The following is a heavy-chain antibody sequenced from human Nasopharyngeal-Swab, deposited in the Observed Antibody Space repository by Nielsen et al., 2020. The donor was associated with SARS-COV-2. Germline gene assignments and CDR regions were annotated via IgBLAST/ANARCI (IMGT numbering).Heavy chain of an antibody. D-gene: IGHD5-18*01. V-gene: IGHV1-69*13. CDR3: ANGVNTAMGDWYFDL. CDR2: IIPIFGTA. J-gene: IGHJ2*01. CDR1: GGAFSSYA. Sequence: SVKVSCKASGGAFSSYAISWVRQAPGQGLEWMGGIIPIFGTANYAQKFQGRVTITADESTSTAYMELSSLRSEDTAVYYCANGVNTAMGDWYFDLWGRGTLVTVSS.